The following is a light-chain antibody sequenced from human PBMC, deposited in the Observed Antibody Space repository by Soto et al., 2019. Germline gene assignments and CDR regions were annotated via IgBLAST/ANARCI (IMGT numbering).Light chain of an antibody. CDR1: QGISSY. CDR2: AAS. V-gene: IGKV1-8*01. J-gene: IGKJ3*01. Sequence: AIRMTQSPSSFSASTGDRVTITCRASQGISSYLAWYQQKPGKAPKLLIYAASTLQSGVPSRFSGSGSGTDFSLSSSCLQSEDFATDYCKQYYSYPRFPFGHGTKVDIK. CDR3: KQYYSYPRFP.